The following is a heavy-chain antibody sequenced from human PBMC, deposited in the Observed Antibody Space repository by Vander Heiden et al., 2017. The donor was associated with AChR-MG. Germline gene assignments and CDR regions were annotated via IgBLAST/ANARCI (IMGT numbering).Heavy chain of an antibody. CDR2: ISANGIST. J-gene: IGHJ6*03. D-gene: IGHD6-13*01. V-gene: IGHV3-23*01. Sequence: EVQLLESGGGLVQPGGSLRLSCAASGFTFSNYAMSWVRQAPGKGLEWVSAISANGISTYYTDFVKGRVTISRDNSKNTLNLQMNSLRAEDTAVYYCAKDEPLDTSSWYPYMYVWGKGTTVTVSS. CDR3: AKDEPLDTSSWYPYMYV. CDR1: GFTFSNYA.